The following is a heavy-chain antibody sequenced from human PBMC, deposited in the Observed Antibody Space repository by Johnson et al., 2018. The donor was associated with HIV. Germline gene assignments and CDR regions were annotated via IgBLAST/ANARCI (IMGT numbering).Heavy chain of an antibody. CDR2: ISYDASNK. CDR3: AKDRTSGSYSDDAFDI. V-gene: IGHV3-30*18. Sequence: QMLLVESGGGVVQPGRSLRLSCAASGFTFSSYGMHWVRQAPGKGLEWVAVISYDASNKYYADYVKGRFTISSDNSKNTLYLQMNSLRAEDTAVYYCAKDRTSGSYSDDAFDIWGQGTMVTVSS. CDR1: GFTFSSYG. J-gene: IGHJ3*02. D-gene: IGHD1-26*01.